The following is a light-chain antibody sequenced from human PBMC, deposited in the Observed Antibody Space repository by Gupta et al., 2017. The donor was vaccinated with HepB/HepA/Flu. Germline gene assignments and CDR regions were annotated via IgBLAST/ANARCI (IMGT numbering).Light chain of an antibody. CDR2: WAS. V-gene: IGKV4-1*01. CDR3: QQYHSPPYT. Sequence: DIVMTQSPDSLAVSLGERATLNCKSSQSVLYSSNNKNYLAWYQQKPGQPPKLLIYWASTRESGVPDRFSGSGSGTDFTLTISSLQAEDVAVYYCQQYHSPPYTFGQGTKLEIK. CDR1: QSVLYSSNNKNY. J-gene: IGKJ2*01.